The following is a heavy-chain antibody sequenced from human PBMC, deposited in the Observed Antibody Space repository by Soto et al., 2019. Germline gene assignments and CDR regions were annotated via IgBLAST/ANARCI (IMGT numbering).Heavy chain of an antibody. Sequence: QVQLVESEGGVVQPGRSLRLSCAASGFTFSSYGMHWVRQAPGKGLEWVAVIWYDGSNKYYADSVKGRFTISRDNSKNTLYLQMNSLRAEDTAVYYCARDDLGGYYYYGMDVWGQGTTVTVSS. D-gene: IGHD3-10*01. V-gene: IGHV3-33*01. CDR3: ARDDLGGYYYYGMDV. CDR1: GFTFSSYG. CDR2: IWYDGSNK. J-gene: IGHJ6*02.